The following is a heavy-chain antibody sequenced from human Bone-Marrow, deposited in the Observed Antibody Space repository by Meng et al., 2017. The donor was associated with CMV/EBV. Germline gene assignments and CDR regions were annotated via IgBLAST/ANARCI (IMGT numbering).Heavy chain of an antibody. Sequence: GESLKISCAASGFTFSSYEMNWVRQAPGKGLEWVSTISGSGGATYYADSVKGRFTISRDNSKNTLYLQMNSLRAEDTAVYYCAKRRLSGGGYFDYWGQGTLVTVSS. CDR2: ISGSGGAT. CDR1: GFTFSSYE. J-gene: IGHJ4*02. D-gene: IGHD3-16*01. CDR3: AKRRLSGGGYFDY. V-gene: IGHV3-23*01.